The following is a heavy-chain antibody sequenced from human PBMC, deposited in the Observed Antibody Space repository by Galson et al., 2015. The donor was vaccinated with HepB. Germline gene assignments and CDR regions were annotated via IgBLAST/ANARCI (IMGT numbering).Heavy chain of an antibody. CDR1: GGTFSNYV. CDR3: VRGTGWSWFDP. V-gene: IGHV1-69*13. D-gene: IGHD3-3*01. J-gene: IGHJ5*02. Sequence: SVKVSCKASGGTFSNYVINWVRQAPGQGLEWMGGIIPKFATANYAQKFQGRVTITADESTDTTYMELSSLRFEDTAVYYCVRGTGWSWFDPWGQGTLVTVSS. CDR2: IIPKFATA.